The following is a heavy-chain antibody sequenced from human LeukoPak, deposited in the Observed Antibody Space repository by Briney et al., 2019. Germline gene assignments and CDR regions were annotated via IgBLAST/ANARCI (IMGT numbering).Heavy chain of an antibody. Sequence: ASVKVSCKASGGTFSSYAISWVRQAPGQGLGWMGRIIPILGIANYAQKFQGRVTITADKSTGTAYMELSSLRSEDTAVYYCARDRYQPPGYSWNYVYIRWGQGTLVTVSS. D-gene: IGHD1-7*01. CDR2: IIPILGIA. CDR3: ARDRYQPPGYSWNYVYIR. CDR1: GGTFSSYA. V-gene: IGHV1-69*04. J-gene: IGHJ4*02.